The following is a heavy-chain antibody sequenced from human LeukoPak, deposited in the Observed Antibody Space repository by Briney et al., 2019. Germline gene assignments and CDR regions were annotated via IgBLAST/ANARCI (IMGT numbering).Heavy chain of an antibody. V-gene: IGHV1-69*05. CDR2: IIPIFGTA. Sequence: GASVKASCKASGGTFSSYAISWVRQAPGQGLEWMGGIIPIFGTANYAQKFQGRVTITTDESTSTAYMELSSLRSEDTAVYYCASKSTGYSSSWRLDGFDYWGQGTLVTVSS. CDR3: ASKSTGYSSSWRLDGFDY. D-gene: IGHD6-13*01. CDR1: GGTFSSYA. J-gene: IGHJ4*02.